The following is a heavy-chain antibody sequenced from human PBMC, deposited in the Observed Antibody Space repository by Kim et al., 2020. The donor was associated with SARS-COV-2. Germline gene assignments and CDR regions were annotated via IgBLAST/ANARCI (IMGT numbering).Heavy chain of an antibody. CDR3: ARGQGLITMIVVVVGAFDC. J-gene: IGHJ4*02. D-gene: IGHD3-22*01. CDR1: GGSISSGGYY. V-gene: IGHV4-31*03. CDR2: IYYSGST. Sequence: SETLSLTCTVSGGSISSGGYYWSWIRQHPGKGLEWIGYIYYSGSTYYNPSLKSRVTISVDTSKNQFSLKLSSVTAAATAVYYCARGQGLITMIVVVVGAFDCWGQGTLVTVSS.